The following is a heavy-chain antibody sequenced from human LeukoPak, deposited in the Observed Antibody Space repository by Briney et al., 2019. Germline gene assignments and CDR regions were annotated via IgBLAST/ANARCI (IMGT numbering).Heavy chain of an antibody. D-gene: IGHD1-1*01. CDR3: ARKGDYWNDGAY. V-gene: IGHV1-18*01. CDR1: GYTFTSYG. Sequence: GASVKVSCKASGYTFTSYGISWVRQAPGQGLEWMGWISAYNGNTNYAQKLQGRVTMTTDTATNTAYMELRSLRPDDTAVYYCARKGDYWNDGAYWGQGTLVTVSS. J-gene: IGHJ4*02. CDR2: ISAYNGNT.